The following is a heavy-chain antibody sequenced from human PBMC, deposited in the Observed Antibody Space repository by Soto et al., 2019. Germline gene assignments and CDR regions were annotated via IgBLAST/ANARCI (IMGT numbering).Heavy chain of an antibody. CDR3: ARDPQDKEYYGMEV. Sequence: GGSLRLSCAASGFSFSNYGMHWVRQAPGQGLEWVALIWFDGSIKYYGDSVKGRFTISRDNSKNTLYLHMNSLRADDTALYYCARDPQDKEYYGMEVWGQGTTVTV. CDR2: IWFDGSIK. D-gene: IGHD2-15*01. J-gene: IGHJ6*02. CDR1: GFSFSNYG. V-gene: IGHV3-33*01.